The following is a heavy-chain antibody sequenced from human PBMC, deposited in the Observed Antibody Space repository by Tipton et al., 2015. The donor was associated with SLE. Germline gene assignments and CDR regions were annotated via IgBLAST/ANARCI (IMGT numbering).Heavy chain of an antibody. CDR3: ARGGYNWNYGIDY. J-gene: IGHJ4*02. V-gene: IGHV4-39*07. CDR2: TYYSGST. Sequence: TLSLTCTVSGGSISSSSYYCGWIRQPPGKGLEWIGSTYYSGSTYYNPSLKSRVTISVDTSKNHFSLRLSSVTAADTAVYYCARGGYNWNYGIDYWGQGTLVTVSS. CDR1: GGSISSSSYY. D-gene: IGHD1-7*01.